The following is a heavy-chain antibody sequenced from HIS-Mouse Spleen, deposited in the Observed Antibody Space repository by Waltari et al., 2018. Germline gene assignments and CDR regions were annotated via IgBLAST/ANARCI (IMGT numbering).Heavy chain of an antibody. CDR1: GCSIRSSSHY. CDR3: ARAPTGFLEWFDAFDI. J-gene: IGHJ3*02. D-gene: IGHD3-3*01. Sequence: QLQLQESGPGLVKPSETLSLTCTVTGCSIRSSSHYWGWIRQPPGKGLEWIGSIYYSGSTYYNPSLKSRVTISVDTSKNQFSLKLSSVTAADTAVYYCARAPTGFLEWFDAFDIWGQGTMVTVSS. CDR2: IYYSGST. V-gene: IGHV4-39*07.